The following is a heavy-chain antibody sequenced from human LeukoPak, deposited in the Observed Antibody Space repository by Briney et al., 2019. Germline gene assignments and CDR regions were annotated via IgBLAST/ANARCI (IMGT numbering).Heavy chain of an antibody. CDR2: ISYDGGNK. Sequence: GGSLRLSCAASGFTFSTYAMHWVRQGPGKGLEWVAVISYDGGNKFYADSVKGRFTISRDNSKNTLYLQMSSLSAEDTAVYYCARTTTPHYYGSGSYALGYWGQGTLVTVPS. CDR3: ARTTTPHYYGSGSYALGY. D-gene: IGHD3-10*01. CDR1: GFTFSTYA. V-gene: IGHV3-30-3*01. J-gene: IGHJ4*02.